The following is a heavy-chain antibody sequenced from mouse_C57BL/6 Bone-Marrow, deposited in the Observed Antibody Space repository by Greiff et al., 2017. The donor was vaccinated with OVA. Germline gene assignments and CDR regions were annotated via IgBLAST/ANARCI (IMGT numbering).Heavy chain of an antibody. CDR1: GISITTGNYR. CDR3: AREGDYYAMDY. J-gene: IGHJ4*01. V-gene: IGHV3-5*01. CDR2: IYYSGTI. Sequence: EVKLMESGPGLVKPSQTVFLTCTVTGISITTGNYRWSWIRQFPGNKLEWIGYIYYSGTITYNPSLTSRTTITRDTPKNQFFLEMNSLTAEDTATYYCAREGDYYAMDYWGQGTSVTVSS.